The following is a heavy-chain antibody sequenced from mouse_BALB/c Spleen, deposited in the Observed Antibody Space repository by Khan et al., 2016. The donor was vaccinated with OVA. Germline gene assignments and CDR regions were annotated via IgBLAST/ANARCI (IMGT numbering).Heavy chain of an antibody. CDR3: ARVGYSGTMDY. CDR1: GYTFTTYG. Sequence: QIELVQSGPELKKPGVTVKISCKASGYTFTTYGMNWVKQAPGKGLKWMGWINTYTGEPTYVDDFKGRFAFSLETSASTAYLQINNLKNEDTATYFCARVGYSGTMDYWGQGTSVTVSS. J-gene: IGHJ4*01. D-gene: IGHD2-14*01. V-gene: IGHV9-3-1*01. CDR2: INTYTGEP.